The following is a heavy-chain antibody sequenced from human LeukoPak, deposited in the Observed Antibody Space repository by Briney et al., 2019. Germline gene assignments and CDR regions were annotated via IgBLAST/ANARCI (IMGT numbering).Heavy chain of an antibody. CDR3: ARTGAVANENWFDP. CDR1: GGPISSYY. V-gene: IGHV4-59*12. J-gene: IGHJ5*02. CDR2: IYYSGST. Sequence: PSETLSLTCTVSGGPISSYYWSWIRQPPGKGLEWIGYIYYSGSTNYNPSLKSRVTISVDTSKNQFSLKLSSVTAADTAVYYCARTGAVANENWFDPWGQGTLVTVSS. D-gene: IGHD6-19*01.